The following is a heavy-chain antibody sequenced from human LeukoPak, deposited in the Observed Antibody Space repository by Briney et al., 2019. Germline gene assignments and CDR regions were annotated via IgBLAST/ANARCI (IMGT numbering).Heavy chain of an antibody. CDR2: INSRGTNI. D-gene: IGHD3-10*01. Sequence: AGGSLRLSCAASGFSFSDYYMTWIRQAPGRGLEWVSYINSRGTNIYYADSVKGRFTVSRDNARNSLYLQMSSLRAEDTAVYYRAKTQDSWIGELINYYYYMDVWGKGTTVTVSS. J-gene: IGHJ6*03. CDR3: AKTQDSWIGELINYYYYMDV. CDR1: GFSFSDYY. V-gene: IGHV3-11*01.